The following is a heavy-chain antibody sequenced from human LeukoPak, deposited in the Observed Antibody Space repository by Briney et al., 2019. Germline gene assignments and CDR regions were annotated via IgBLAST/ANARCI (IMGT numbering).Heavy chain of an antibody. J-gene: IGHJ4*02. CDR1: GGSIISGNYY. Sequence: SEPLSLTCTVSGGSIISGNYYWGWIRQPPGKGLEWIGSIYHRGSTYYNPSLKSRVTISVDMSKNQFSLKLSSVTAADTAVYYCARDSGSRDYFDYWGQGTLVTVSS. CDR3: ARDSGSRDYFDY. V-gene: IGHV4-39*07. D-gene: IGHD1-26*01. CDR2: IYHRGST.